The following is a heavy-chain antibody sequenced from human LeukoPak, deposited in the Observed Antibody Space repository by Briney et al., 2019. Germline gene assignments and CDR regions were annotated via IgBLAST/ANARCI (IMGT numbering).Heavy chain of an antibody. Sequence: SETLSLTCAVSGGSISSYYWSWIRQPAGKGLEWIGRIYTSGSTNYNPSLKSRVTMSVDTSKNQFSLKLSSVTAADTAVYYCARDAGCSSTSCYSYGMDVWGQGTTVTVSS. CDR1: GGSISSYY. V-gene: IGHV4-4*07. D-gene: IGHD2-2*02. J-gene: IGHJ6*02. CDR3: ARDAGCSSTSCYSYGMDV. CDR2: IYTSGST.